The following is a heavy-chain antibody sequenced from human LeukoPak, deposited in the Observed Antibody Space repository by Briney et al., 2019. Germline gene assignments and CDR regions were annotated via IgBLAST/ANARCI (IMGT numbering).Heavy chain of an antibody. CDR3: AREGHTYGSDY. CDR1: GFTFSDYY. CDR2: VSQSGTTI. J-gene: IGHJ4*02. D-gene: IGHD3-10*01. Sequence: GRSLRLSCTASGFTFSDYYMSWIRQAPGKGLEWVSYVSQSGTTIYYADSVKGRFTISRDNGKNSLYLQMSSLRAADTGMYYCAREGHTYGSDYWGQGTLVTVSS. V-gene: IGHV3-11*01.